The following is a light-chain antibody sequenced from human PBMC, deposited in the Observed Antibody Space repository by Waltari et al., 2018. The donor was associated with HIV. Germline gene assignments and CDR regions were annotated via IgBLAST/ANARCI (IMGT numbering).Light chain of an antibody. CDR3: QAWDSSTVV. CDR2: QDT. CDR1: KLGDKY. V-gene: IGLV3-1*01. Sequence: SYDLTQPPSVSVSPGQTASITCSGDKLGDKYACWYQQKPGQPPVLVIYQDTKRPSGIPERFSGSNSGNTATLTISGTQAMDEADYYCQAWDSSTVVFGGGTKLTVL. J-gene: IGLJ2*01.